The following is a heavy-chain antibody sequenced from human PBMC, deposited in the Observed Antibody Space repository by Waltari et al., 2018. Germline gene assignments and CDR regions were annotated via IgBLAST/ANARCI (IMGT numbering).Heavy chain of an antibody. CDR3: TRGGSPAAIEGQLHCYFDL. V-gene: IGHV3-13*04. CDR2: IGTTGDP. Sequence: EEQLEESGGGLVQPGGSLRLSCAASEFTFSTSDLHWLRLRSGKGLEWVSSIGTTGDPYYADSVKGRFTISRENAKKSLYLQMNSLTAGDTAVYYCTRGGSPAAIEGQLHCYFDLWGRGTLVSVSS. J-gene: IGHJ2*01. CDR1: EFTFSTSD. D-gene: IGHD2-2*02.